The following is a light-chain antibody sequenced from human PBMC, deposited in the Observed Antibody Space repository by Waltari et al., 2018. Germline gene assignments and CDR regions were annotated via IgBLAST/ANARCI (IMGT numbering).Light chain of an antibody. Sequence: EVVLTQSPATLSLSPGERATLPSRACQIVFNQLLWYQPNPGQAPRLLIFDASNRATGVPARFSGSGSGTDFTLTIYSLEPEDFALYFCQQRSNWPVTFGQGTRVEAK. CDR1: QIVFNQ. J-gene: IGKJ1*01. CDR2: DAS. V-gene: IGKV3-11*01. CDR3: QQRSNWPVT.